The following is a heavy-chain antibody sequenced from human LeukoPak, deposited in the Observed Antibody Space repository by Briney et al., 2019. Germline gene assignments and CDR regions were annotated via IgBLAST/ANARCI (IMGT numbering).Heavy chain of an antibody. CDR1: GLTFSSYV. J-gene: IGHJ4*02. CDR3: SPPRGDSSGYYYVY. Sequence: GGSLRLSCTASGLTFSSYVMSWVRQAPGKGLEWVSTISGSGGSTFYTDSVRGRFTISRDNSRSTLYLQMNSLRAEDTATYYCSPPRGDSSGYYYVYWGQGTLVTVSS. V-gene: IGHV3-23*01. D-gene: IGHD3-22*01. CDR2: ISGSGGST.